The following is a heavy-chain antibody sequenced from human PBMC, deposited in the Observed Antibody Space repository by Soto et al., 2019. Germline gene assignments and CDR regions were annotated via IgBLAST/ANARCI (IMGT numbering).Heavy chain of an antibody. CDR2: ISDITTI. D-gene: IGHD1-26*01. Sequence: GGSLRLSCAASGFTFSAYGMNWVRQAPGKGLEWISYISDITTIYYADSVKGRFTISRDNAKNSVYLQMNSLRDEDTAVYYCARDVAVGAYANFDYWGQGTQVTVSS. CDR3: ARDVAVGAYANFDY. J-gene: IGHJ4*02. CDR1: GFTFSAYG. V-gene: IGHV3-48*02.